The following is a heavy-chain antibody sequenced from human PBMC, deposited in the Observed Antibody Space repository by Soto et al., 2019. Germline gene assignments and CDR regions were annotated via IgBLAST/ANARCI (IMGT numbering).Heavy chain of an antibody. Sequence: LSLTCTVSVVSISSSSYYWGWIRQPPGKGLEWIGSIYYSVSTYYNPSLKSRVTISVDTSKNQFSLKLSSVTAADTAVYYCARHNKFQNWFDPWGQGTLVTVSS. CDR3: ARHNKFQNWFDP. CDR1: VVSISSSSYY. J-gene: IGHJ5*02. CDR2: IYYSVST. V-gene: IGHV4-39*01.